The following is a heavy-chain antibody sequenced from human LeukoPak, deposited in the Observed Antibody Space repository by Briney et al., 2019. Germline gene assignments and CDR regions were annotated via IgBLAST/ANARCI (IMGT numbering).Heavy chain of an antibody. V-gene: IGHV4-59*08. D-gene: IGHD2-21*02. CDR2: VYYSGTI. CDR1: GGAIDNYY. CDR3: ARHGTAAGPFQL. Sequence: SETLSLTCTVSGGAIDNYYWSWIRQPPGKGLEWIAYVYYSGTINYNPSLESRVTISVDTSKNQFSLRLTSVAAADTAVYYCARHGTAAGPFQLWGQAPWSPSPQ. J-gene: IGHJ1*01.